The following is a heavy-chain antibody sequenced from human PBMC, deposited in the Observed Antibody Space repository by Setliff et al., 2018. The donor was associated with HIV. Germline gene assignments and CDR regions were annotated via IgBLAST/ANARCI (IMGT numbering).Heavy chain of an antibody. Sequence: ASVKVSCKASGYTFSSYGISWVRQAPGQGLEWVGWISAYNGDTKYAQKLQGRVTMTTDTSTSTAYMELSRLRSDDTAVYYCARGQYCGGDCYSVWGQGTLVTVSS. CDR2: ISAYNGDT. V-gene: IGHV1-18*01. CDR1: GYTFSSYG. CDR3: ARGQYCGGDCYSV. J-gene: IGHJ4*02. D-gene: IGHD2-21*02.